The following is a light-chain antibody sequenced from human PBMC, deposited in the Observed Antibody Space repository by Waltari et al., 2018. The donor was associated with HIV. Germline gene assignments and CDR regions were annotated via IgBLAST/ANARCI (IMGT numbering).Light chain of an antibody. CDR3: QSYDSSLSGWV. J-gene: IGLJ3*02. CDR1: SSNIGAGSA. V-gene: IGLV1-40*01. Sequence: QSVLTQPPSVSGAPGPRVTISCPGSSSNIGAGSAVHWYQQLPATAPKLLIYGNSNRPSGVPDRFSGSKSGTSASLAITGLQAEDETDYYCQSYDSSLSGWVFGGGTKLTVL. CDR2: GNS.